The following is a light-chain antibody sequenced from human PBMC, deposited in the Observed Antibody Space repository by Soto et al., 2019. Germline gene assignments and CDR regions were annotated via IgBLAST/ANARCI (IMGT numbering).Light chain of an antibody. J-gene: IGKJ2*01. CDR1: QSISNY. CDR2: AAS. CDR3: QQSFSTPYT. Sequence: DIRMTQSPSSLSASVGDRVTITCRASQSISNYLNWHQQKVGKAPKVLIHAASTLQTGVPSRFSGSGSGTDFTLTITSLQPEDFATYYCQQSFSTPYTFGQGTKVEIK. V-gene: IGKV1-39*01.